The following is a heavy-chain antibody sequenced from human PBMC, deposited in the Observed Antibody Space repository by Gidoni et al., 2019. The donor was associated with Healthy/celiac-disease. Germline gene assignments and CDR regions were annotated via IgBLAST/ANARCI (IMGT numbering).Heavy chain of an antibody. CDR3: ARGPRYSYGPSHDY. CDR1: GGSFSGYY. V-gene: IGHV4-34*01. CDR2: INHSGST. Sequence: QVQLQQWGAGLLKPSETLSLPCAVYGGSFSGYYWSWIRQPPGKGLEWIGEINHSGSTNYNPSLKSRVTISVDTSKNQFSLKLSSVTAADTAVYYCARGPRYSYGPSHDYWGQGTLVTVSS. J-gene: IGHJ4*02. D-gene: IGHD5-18*01.